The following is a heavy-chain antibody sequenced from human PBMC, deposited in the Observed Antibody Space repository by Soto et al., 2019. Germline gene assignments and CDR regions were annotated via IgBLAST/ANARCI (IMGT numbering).Heavy chain of an antibody. D-gene: IGHD3-9*01. V-gene: IGHV4-31*03. CDR2: IYYSGST. CDR1: GGSISSGGYY. J-gene: IGHJ5*02. Sequence: SETLSLTCTFSGGSISSGGYYWSWIRQHPGKGLEWIGYIYYSGSTYYNPSLKSRVTISVDTSKNQFSLKLSSVTAADTAVYYCAREGSLRYDILTKWFDPWGQGTLVTVSS. CDR3: AREGSLRYDILTKWFDP.